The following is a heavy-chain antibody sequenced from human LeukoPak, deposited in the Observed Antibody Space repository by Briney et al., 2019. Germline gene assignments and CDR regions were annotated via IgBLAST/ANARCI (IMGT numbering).Heavy chain of an antibody. CDR1: GFIFSDHY. CDR3: ASPVGAATVRAFDI. V-gene: IGHV3-72*01. Sequence: GGSLRLSCAASGFIFSDHYMDWVRQAPGKGLEWVGRTRNEANIYTTKYAASVKGRFTISRDDSKNSLYLQMNSLKTEDTAVYYCASPVGAATVRAFDIWGQGTMVTVSS. CDR2: TRNEANIYTT. J-gene: IGHJ3*02. D-gene: IGHD1-26*01.